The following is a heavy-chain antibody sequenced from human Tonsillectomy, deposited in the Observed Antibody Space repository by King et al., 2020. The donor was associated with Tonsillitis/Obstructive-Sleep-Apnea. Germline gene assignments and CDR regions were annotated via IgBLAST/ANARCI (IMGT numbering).Heavy chain of an antibody. V-gene: IGHV1-2*02. Sequence: QLVQSGAEVKKPGASVKVSCKASGYSFSGCYMHWVRQAPGQGLEWMGWISPNTGGTKFAQKFQGRVTMTTDTSISTAYMELSSLRFDDTAVYFCARDKELYSSPFDYWGQGTLVTVSS. CDR3: ARDKELYSSPFDY. J-gene: IGHJ4*02. D-gene: IGHD3-22*01. CDR2: ISPNTGGT. CDR1: GYSFSGCY.